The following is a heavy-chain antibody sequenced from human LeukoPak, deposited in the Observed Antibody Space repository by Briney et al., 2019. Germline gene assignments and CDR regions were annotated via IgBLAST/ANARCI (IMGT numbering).Heavy chain of an antibody. Sequence: PGGSLRLSCAASGFTFSSYGMHWVRQAPGKGLEWVAKIKEDGNEIYYVDSVKGRFTISRDNTKNSLFLQMNSLRAEDTAVYYCATGGAVAGRFAYWGQGTLVTVSS. CDR2: IKEDGNEI. J-gene: IGHJ4*02. CDR3: ATGGAVAGRFAY. CDR1: GFTFSSYG. V-gene: IGHV3-7*01. D-gene: IGHD6-19*01.